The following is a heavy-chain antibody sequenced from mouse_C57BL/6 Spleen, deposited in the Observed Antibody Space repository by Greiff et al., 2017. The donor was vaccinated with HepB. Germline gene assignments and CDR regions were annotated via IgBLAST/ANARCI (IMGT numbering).Heavy chain of an antibody. CDR2: IDPSDSYT. D-gene: IGHD2-12*01. V-gene: IGHV1-59*01. Sequence: VQLQQPGAELVRPGTSVKLSCKASGYTFTSYWMHWVKQRPGQGLEWIGVIDPSDSYTNYNQKFKGEATLTVDTSSSTAYMQLSSLTSEDSAVYYCARHYIYAMDYWGQGTSVTVSS. CDR1: GYTFTSYW. J-gene: IGHJ4*01. CDR3: ARHYIYAMDY.